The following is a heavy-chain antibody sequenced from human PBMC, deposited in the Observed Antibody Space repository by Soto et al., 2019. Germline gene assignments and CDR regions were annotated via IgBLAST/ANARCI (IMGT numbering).Heavy chain of an antibody. CDR1: GGTFNNHA. Sequence: QVQLVQSGAEVKQPGSSVKVSCRTSGGTFNNHALTWLRQAPGPGLEWMGGIIPMFGTTYTSQKFQGRVAISADETTSTLEMSSLRSEDTAVYFCARCDVCYPGGDDAFDMWGQGTTVIVSS. CDR3: ARCDVCYPGGDDAFDM. D-gene: IGHD2-21*02. J-gene: IGHJ3*02. V-gene: IGHV1-69*01. CDR2: IIPMFGTT.